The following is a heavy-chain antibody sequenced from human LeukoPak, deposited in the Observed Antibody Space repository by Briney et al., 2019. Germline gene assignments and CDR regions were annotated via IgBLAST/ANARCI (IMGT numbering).Heavy chain of an antibody. CDR3: AREVVRGVMGYYFDY. Sequence: SETLSLTCTVSGGSISTYYWSWIRQPAGKGLEWIGRFYISGSTNYNPSLNSRVTISVDKSKNQFSLKLSSVTAADTAVYYCAREVVRGVMGYYFDYWGQGTLVTVSS. CDR1: GGSISTYY. CDR2: FYISGST. J-gene: IGHJ4*02. D-gene: IGHD3-10*01. V-gene: IGHV4-4*07.